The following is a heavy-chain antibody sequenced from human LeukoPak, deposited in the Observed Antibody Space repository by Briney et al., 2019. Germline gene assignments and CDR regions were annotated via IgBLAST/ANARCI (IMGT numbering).Heavy chain of an antibody. J-gene: IGHJ3*02. CDR3: TRPSGSYEDDAFDI. V-gene: IGHV1-18*04. Sequence: ASVKVSCKASGYTFTSYGFSWVRHAPGQGLEWMGWISAYNGNTNYAQKLQGRVTMTTDTSTSTAYMELRSLRSDDTAVYYCTRPSGSYEDDAFDIWGQGTMVTVSS. CDR1: GYTFTSYG. CDR2: ISAYNGNT. D-gene: IGHD1-26*01.